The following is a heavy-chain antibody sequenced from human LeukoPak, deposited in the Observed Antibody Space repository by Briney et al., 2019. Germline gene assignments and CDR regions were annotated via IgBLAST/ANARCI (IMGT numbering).Heavy chain of an antibody. CDR1: GFTFSSYA. V-gene: IGHV3-30-3*01. J-gene: IGHJ4*02. CDR2: ISYDGSNK. D-gene: IGHD4-4*01. CDR3: ARDVNYVFDY. Sequence: GGSLRLSCAASGFTFSSYAMHWVRQAPGKGLEWVAVISYDGSNKDYADSVKGRFTTSRDNSKNTLYLQMNSLRAEDTAVYYWARDVNYVFDYWGQGTLVTVSS.